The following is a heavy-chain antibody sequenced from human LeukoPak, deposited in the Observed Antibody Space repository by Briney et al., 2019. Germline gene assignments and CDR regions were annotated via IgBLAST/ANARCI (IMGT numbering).Heavy chain of an antibody. V-gene: IGHV3-30*02. Sequence: GGSLRLSCAASGFTFSSYGMHWVRQAPGKGLEWVAFIRYDGSNKYYADSVRGRFTISRDNSKNTLYLQMNSLRAEDTAVYYCAKNPYRAAYYYMDVWGKGTTVTISS. CDR2: IRYDGSNK. J-gene: IGHJ6*03. CDR1: GFTFSSYG. D-gene: IGHD3-16*01. CDR3: AKNPYRAAYYYMDV.